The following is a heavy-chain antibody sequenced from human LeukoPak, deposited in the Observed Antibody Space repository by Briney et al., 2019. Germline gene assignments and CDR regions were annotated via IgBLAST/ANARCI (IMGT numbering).Heavy chain of an antibody. D-gene: IGHD5/OR15-5a*01. CDR3: VQDGPLRSDY. Sequence: SETLSLTCTVSGASISTYYWSWIRQPAGKGLEWIGRTFASGSTNYNPSLKSRIAVSVDTSKNQFSLNLTSVTAADTAMYYCVQDGPLRSDYWGQGTLVTVSS. J-gene: IGHJ4*02. V-gene: IGHV4-4*07. CDR1: GASISTYY. CDR2: TFASGST.